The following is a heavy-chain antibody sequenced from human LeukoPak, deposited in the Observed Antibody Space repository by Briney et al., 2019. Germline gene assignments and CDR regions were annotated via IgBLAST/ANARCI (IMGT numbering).Heavy chain of an antibody. CDR3: ARVPYYYDSSRYYEIGSA. Sequence: ASVKVSCKASGGTFSSYTISWVLQAPGQGLEWMGRIIPILGIANYAQKFQGRVTITADKSTSTAYMELSSLRSEDTAVYYCARVPYYYDSSRYYEIGSAWGQGTLVTASS. D-gene: IGHD3-22*01. V-gene: IGHV1-69*02. CDR1: GGTFSSYT. CDR2: IIPILGIA. J-gene: IGHJ5*02.